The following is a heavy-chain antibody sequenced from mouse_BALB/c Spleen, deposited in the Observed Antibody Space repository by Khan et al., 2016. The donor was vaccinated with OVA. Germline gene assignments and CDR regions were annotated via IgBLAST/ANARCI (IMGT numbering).Heavy chain of an antibody. J-gene: IGHJ2*01. CDR2: ISYSGVT. CDR1: GYSITSGYA. V-gene: IGHV3-2*02. Sequence: EVQLVESGPGLVKPSQSLSLTCTVTGYSITSGYAWNWIRQFPGNKLEWMGYISYSGVTSSTPSLKSRISITRDTSKNQFFLQLNSGTTEDTATDYCARGNYYGYYCDYGGQGTTLTVSS. D-gene: IGHD1-1*01. CDR3: ARGNYYGYYCDY.